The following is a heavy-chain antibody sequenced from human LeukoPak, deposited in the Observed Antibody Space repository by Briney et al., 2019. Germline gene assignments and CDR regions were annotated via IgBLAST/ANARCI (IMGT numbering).Heavy chain of an antibody. CDR2: ISGSGGST. J-gene: IGHJ3*02. Sequence: GGSLRLSCAASGFTFSSYAMSWVRQAPGKGLEWVSAISGSGGSTYYADSVKGRFTISRDNSKNTLYLQMNSLRAEDTAVYYCAKGMSWGPGVPDAFDIWGQGTMVTVSS. V-gene: IGHV3-23*01. CDR3: AKGMSWGPGVPDAFDI. D-gene: IGHD3-16*01. CDR1: GFTFSSYA.